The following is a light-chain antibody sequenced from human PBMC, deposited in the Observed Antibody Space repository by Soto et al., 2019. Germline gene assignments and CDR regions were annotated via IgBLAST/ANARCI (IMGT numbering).Light chain of an antibody. CDR2: NAS. CDR3: QQRYNWPPLT. CDR1: QDIRIF. Sequence: EIVLTQSPATLSLSPGDSATLSCTASQDIRIFLAWYQQKPGQAPRLLIYNASQRATGIPARFTGSGSGTDFTLTTRSLGPEDFAVYYCQQRYNWPPLTFGGGTKVEIK. J-gene: IGKJ4*01. V-gene: IGKV3-11*01.